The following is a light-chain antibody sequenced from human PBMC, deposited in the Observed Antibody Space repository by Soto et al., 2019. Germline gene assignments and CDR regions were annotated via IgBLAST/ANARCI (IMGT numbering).Light chain of an antibody. J-gene: IGKJ2*01. CDR3: QQYGDSPVT. CDR2: DAS. CDR1: QSVSSY. V-gene: IGKV3-11*01. Sequence: EIVMTQSPATLSVSPGERVTLSCRASQSVSSYLAWYQQKPGQAPRLLIYDASNRATGIPARFSGSGSGTDFTLTISRLEPEDFAVYYCQQYGDSPVTFGQGTKVDI.